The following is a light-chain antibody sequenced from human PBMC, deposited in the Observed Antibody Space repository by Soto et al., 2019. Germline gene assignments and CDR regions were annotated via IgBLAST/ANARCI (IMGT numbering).Light chain of an antibody. CDR1: QSVSTN. V-gene: IGKV3-15*01. Sequence: EIVMTQSPATLSVSPGERVTLSCRASQSVSTNLAWYQQKPGQAPRLVIFAASTRATDVPARFSGSGSGTEFALTISSLQSEDFAVYYCQQYNTWSTWTFGQGTKVEIK. J-gene: IGKJ1*01. CDR3: QQYNTWSTWT. CDR2: AAS.